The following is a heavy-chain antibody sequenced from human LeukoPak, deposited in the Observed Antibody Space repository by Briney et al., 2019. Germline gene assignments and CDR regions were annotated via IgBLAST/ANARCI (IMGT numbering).Heavy chain of an antibody. V-gene: IGHV3-7*03. Sequence: GGSLRLSCAASGFTFSSYWMSWVRQAPGKGLEWVANIKQDGSEKYYVDSVKGRFTNSRDNAKNSLYLQMNSLRGEDRAVYYCARGEYQLPGGYWGKGTLVTVSS. D-gene: IGHD2-2*01. CDR3: ARGEYQLPGGY. J-gene: IGHJ4*02. CDR1: GFTFSSYW. CDR2: IKQDGSEK.